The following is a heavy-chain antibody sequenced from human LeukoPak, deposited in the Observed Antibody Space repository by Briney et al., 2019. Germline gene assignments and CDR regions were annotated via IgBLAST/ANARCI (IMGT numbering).Heavy chain of an antibody. Sequence: PSETLSLTCTVSGGSISGSSYYWGWIRQPPGKGLEWIGSIYYSGSTCYNPSLKSRVTISVDTSKNQFSLKLTSVTAADTAVYYCARQTGSGLFILPGGQGTLVTVSS. V-gene: IGHV4-39*01. D-gene: IGHD3/OR15-3a*01. J-gene: IGHJ4*02. CDR3: ARQTGSGLFILP. CDR1: GGSISGSSYY. CDR2: IYYSGST.